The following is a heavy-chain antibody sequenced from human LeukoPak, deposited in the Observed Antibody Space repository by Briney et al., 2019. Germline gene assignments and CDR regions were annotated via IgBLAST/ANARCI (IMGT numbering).Heavy chain of an antibody. CDR1: GYTFTSYG. CDR2: ISAYNGNT. J-gene: IGHJ4*02. CDR3: ARGQMTTVTTMAIY. D-gene: IGHD4-11*01. Sequence: ASVRVSCKASGYTFTSYGISWVRQAPGQGLEWMGWISAYNGNTNYAQKLQGRVTMTTDTSTSTAYMELRSLRSDDTAVYYCARGQMTTVTTMAIYWGQGTLVTVSS. V-gene: IGHV1-18*01.